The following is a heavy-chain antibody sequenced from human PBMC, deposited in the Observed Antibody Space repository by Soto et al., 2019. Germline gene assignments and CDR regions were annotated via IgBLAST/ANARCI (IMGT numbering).Heavy chain of an antibody. D-gene: IGHD4-17*01. CDR2: IYPADSDT. CDR1: GYNFPSYW. V-gene: IGHV5-51*01. J-gene: IGHJ4*01. CDR3: ARKDYGGNSIDY. Sequence: PGESLKISCKGSGYNFPSYWINWVRQMPGKGLEWMGTIYPADSDTRYSPSFEGRVTISADKSISTAYMQWNSLKASDSAMYYCARKDYGGNSIDYWGHGTLVTVSS.